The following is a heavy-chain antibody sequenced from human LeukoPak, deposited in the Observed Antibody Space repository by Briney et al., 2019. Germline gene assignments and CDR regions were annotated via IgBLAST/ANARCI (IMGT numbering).Heavy chain of an antibody. CDR2: INPKTGGT. Sequence: ASVKVSCKASGYTFSDYFMHWVRQAPGQGLEWMGWINPKTGGTTYAQNFQGRVTMTRDMSITTAYMDLSGLRSDDTAVYYCTRAFEYGWFDPWGQGTLVIVSS. CDR3: TRAFEYGWFDP. CDR1: GYTFSDYF. V-gene: IGHV1-2*02. J-gene: IGHJ5*02. D-gene: IGHD4-17*01.